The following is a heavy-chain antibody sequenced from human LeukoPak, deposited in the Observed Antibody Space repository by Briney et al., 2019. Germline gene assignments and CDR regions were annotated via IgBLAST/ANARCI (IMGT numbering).Heavy chain of an antibody. D-gene: IGHD2-15*01. CDR3: ARDRDPVLGWFDP. CDR2: IYQDGKK. J-gene: IGHJ5*02. CDR1: GSTFPGNS. Sequence: PGGSLRLSCAAPGSTFPGNSLAWVRQAPGKGLEWVSYIYQDGKKYYADAVNDRFTISRDSSKNTLYLEMNSLRVEDTAVYYCARDRDPVLGWFDPWGQGTLVTVSS. V-gene: IGHV3-66*01.